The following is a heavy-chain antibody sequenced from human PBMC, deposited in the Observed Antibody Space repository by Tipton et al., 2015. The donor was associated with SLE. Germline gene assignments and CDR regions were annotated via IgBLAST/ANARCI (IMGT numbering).Heavy chain of an antibody. D-gene: IGHD5-18*01. CDR2: IYYTGTTT. V-gene: IGHV4-38-2*02. CDR3: ARLHGYSYGLNWFDP. CDR1: GHSISSGYY. Sequence: GLVKPSETLSLICNVSGHSISSGYYWGWIRQFPGKGLEWIGSIYYTGTTTYYNSFLKSRVTMSVDTSKNQFSLRLTSVIAADTAVYYCARLHGYSYGLNWFDPWGQGTLISVSS. J-gene: IGHJ5*02.